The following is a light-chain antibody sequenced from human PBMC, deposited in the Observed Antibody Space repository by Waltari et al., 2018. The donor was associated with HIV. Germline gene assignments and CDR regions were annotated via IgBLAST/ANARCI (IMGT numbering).Light chain of an antibody. Sequence: QSALTQPRSVSGSPGQSVTISCTGTSSDVGVYNFVSWYQQHPGKAPKLMIYYVSKRPSGFPVRFSCSKSGHTASLTISGLQAEDEADYYCCSYAGSYPVVFGGGTKLTVL. CDR3: CSYAGSYPVV. CDR2: YVS. V-gene: IGLV2-11*01. CDR1: SSDVGVYNF. J-gene: IGLJ2*01.